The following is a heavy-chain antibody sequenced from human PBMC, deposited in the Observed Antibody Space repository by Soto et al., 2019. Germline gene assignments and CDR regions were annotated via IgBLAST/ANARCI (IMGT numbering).Heavy chain of an antibody. V-gene: IGHV3-30*18. CDR3: AKQGIEVAGTDYFDY. CDR1: GFIFRSYG. Sequence: GGSLRLSCSATGFIFRSYGIHWFRQAPGKGLEWVAVISHDGSNAYYADAVNGRFTISRDNARNTVYLQMNSLRGEDTAVYYCAKQGIEVAGTDYFDYWGQGALVTVSS. D-gene: IGHD6-19*01. J-gene: IGHJ4*02. CDR2: ISHDGSNA.